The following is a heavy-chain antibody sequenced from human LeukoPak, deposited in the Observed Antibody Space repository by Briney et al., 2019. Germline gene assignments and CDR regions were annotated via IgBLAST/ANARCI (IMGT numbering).Heavy chain of an antibody. CDR3: ARDYYGSGDFDY. CDR1: GGSISSSSYY. V-gene: IGHV4-39*02. J-gene: IGHJ4*02. Sequence: SETLSLTCTVSGGSISSSSYYWGWVRQPPGRGREWVGSIYYSGSTYYNPSLNSRFTISVDTSKNQFSLKLSSVTAADTAVYYCARDYYGSGDFDYWGQGTLVTVSS. D-gene: IGHD3-10*01. CDR2: IYYSGST.